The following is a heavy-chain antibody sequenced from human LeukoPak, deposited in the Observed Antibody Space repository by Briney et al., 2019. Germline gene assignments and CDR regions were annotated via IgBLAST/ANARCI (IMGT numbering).Heavy chain of an antibody. Sequence: GGSLRLSCPASGFTVSSNYMSWVRQAPGKGLEWVSVIYSGGSTYYADSVKGRFTISRDNSKNTLYLQMNSLRAEDTAVYYCARVGYGDYSSYYYYYMDVWGKGTTVTVSS. CDR1: GFTVSSNY. J-gene: IGHJ6*03. CDR2: IYSGGST. CDR3: ARVGYGDYSSYYYYYMDV. D-gene: IGHD4-17*01. V-gene: IGHV3-53*01.